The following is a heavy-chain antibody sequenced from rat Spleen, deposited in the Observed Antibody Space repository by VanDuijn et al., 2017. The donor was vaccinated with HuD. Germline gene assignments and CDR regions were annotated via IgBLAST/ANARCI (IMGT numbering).Heavy chain of an antibody. CDR2: ISTGGGNT. V-gene: IGHV5S13*01. D-gene: IGHD4-4*01. J-gene: IGHJ3*01. CDR1: GFTFSNYD. Sequence: EVQLVESGGGLVQPGRSMKLSCAASGFTFSNYDMAWVRQAPTKGLEWIASISTGGGNTYYRDSVKGRFTISRDNAKNTQYLQMDSLRSEDTATYYCARSFPGGGSFAYWGQGTLVTVSS. CDR3: ARSFPGGGSFAY.